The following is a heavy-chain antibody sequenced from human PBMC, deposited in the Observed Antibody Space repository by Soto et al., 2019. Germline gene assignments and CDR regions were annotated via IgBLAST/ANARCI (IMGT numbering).Heavy chain of an antibody. V-gene: IGHV3-7*03. Sequence: PGGSLRLSCAASGFTFSSYWMSWVRQAPGKGLEWVANIKQDGSEKYYVDSVKGRFTISRDNAKNSLYLQMNSLRAEDTAVYYCVKGLWDLFRYFDHWGQGTLVTVSS. CDR2: IKQDGSEK. CDR3: VKGLWDLFRYFDH. CDR1: GFTFSSYW. D-gene: IGHD1-26*01. J-gene: IGHJ4*02.